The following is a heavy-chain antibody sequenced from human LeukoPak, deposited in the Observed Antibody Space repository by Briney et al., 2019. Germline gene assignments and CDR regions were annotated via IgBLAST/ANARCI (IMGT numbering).Heavy chain of an antibody. Sequence: PSGTLSLTCGVSGGSIDITNYWSWVRQAPGKGLEWIGEISHDGTRNYNPSLRSRVAMSFDRANNYFSLSLTAVTAADTALYYCTRESRPFCPFAFWGQGAMVTVSS. CDR1: GGSIDITNY. V-gene: IGHV4-4*02. CDR3: TRESRPFCPFAF. CDR2: ISHDGTR. D-gene: IGHD2-2*01. J-gene: IGHJ4*02.